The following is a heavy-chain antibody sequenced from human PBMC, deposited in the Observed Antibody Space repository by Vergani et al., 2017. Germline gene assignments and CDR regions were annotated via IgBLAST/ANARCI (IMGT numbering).Heavy chain of an antibody. D-gene: IGHD2/OR15-2a*01. V-gene: IGHV3-9*01. J-gene: IGHJ3*01. CDR2: ISWSSGSI. CDR1: GFTFDDYA. Sequence: EVQLVESGGGLVQPGRSLRLSCAASGFTFDDYAMHWVRQAPGKGLEWVSGISWSSGSIGYADAVKGRFTISRDNAKNSLYLQMNSLRAEDTALYYCAKEIVKGDAFDFWGQGTMVTVSS. CDR3: AKEIVKGDAFDF.